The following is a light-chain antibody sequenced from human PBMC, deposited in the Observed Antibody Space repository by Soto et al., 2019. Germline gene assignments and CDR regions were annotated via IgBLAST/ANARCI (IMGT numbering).Light chain of an antibody. CDR2: DAS. Sequence: EFVLTQSPCTLSLSPGERATLSCRASQTVRNNYLAWYQQKPGQAPRLLIYDASSRATGIPARFSGSGSGTDFTLTIASLEPEDFAVYYCQHRSNSWTFGQGTKVDI. J-gene: IGKJ1*01. V-gene: IGKV3D-20*02. CDR1: QTVRNNY. CDR3: QHRSNSWT.